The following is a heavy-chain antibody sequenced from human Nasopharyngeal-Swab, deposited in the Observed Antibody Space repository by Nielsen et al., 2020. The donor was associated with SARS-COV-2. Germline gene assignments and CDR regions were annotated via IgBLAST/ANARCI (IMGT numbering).Heavy chain of an antibody. CDR2: SRKNSNSYTA. Sequence: VRQAPGKGLEWVGRSRKNSNSYTAEYAASVRGRFTISRDDSKNSLYLQMNSLKTEDTAVYYCARGGDSYGELNDAFDVWGQGTMVTVSS. V-gene: IGHV3-72*01. CDR3: ARGGDSYGELNDAFDV. D-gene: IGHD5-18*01. J-gene: IGHJ3*01.